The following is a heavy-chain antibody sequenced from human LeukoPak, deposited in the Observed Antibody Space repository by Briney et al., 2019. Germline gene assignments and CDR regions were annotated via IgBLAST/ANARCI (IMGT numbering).Heavy chain of an antibody. CDR3: ARELVTAMVTNYYYYMDV. V-gene: IGHV3-21*01. CDR1: GFTFSSYA. Sequence: GGSLRLLCAASGFTFSSYAMNWVRQAPGKGLEWVSSISSSSSYIYYADSVKGRFTISRDNAKNSLYLQMNSLRAEDTAVYYCARELVTAMVTNYYYYMDVWGKGTTVTISS. J-gene: IGHJ6*03. CDR2: ISSSSSYI. D-gene: IGHD5-18*01.